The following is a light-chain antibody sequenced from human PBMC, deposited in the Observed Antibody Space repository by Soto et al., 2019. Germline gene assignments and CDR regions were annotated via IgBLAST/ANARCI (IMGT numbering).Light chain of an antibody. V-gene: IGKV3-15*01. Sequence: ILLTQSPATLSVSPGERATLSCRSSQSVSNNLAWYQQKPGQAPRLLIYAASTRATGIPARFSGSGSGTEFTLTISSLQSEDFAVYYCQQYHNWPPLTFGGGTKVAIK. CDR1: QSVSNN. J-gene: IGKJ4*01. CDR2: AAS. CDR3: QQYHNWPPLT.